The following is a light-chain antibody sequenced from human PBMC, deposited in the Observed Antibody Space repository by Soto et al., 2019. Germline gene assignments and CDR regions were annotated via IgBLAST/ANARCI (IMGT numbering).Light chain of an antibody. CDR2: KAS. J-gene: IGKJ1*01. CDR3: QQYRGYRA. Sequence: DIQMTQSPSTLSASVGDRVTITCRASQGIDTWLAWHQQKPGQAPKLLISKASNLESGVPSRFSGSGSGTEFTLTISSLQPDDSATYYCQQYRGYRAFGQGTKVEV. V-gene: IGKV1-5*03. CDR1: QGIDTW.